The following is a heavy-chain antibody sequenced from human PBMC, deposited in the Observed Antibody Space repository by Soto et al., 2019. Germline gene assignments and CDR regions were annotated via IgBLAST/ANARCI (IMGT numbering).Heavy chain of an antibody. Sequence: SETLSLTCTVSGGSISSYYWSWIRQPPGKGLEWIGYIYYSGSTNYNPSLKSRVTISVDTSKNQFSLKLSSVTAADTAVYYCARGFYSYGFFYYADYYVDDWGKGTTVTVPS. CDR1: GGSISSYY. CDR3: ARGFYSYGFFYYADYYVDD. V-gene: IGHV4-59*01. J-gene: IGHJ6*03. CDR2: IYYSGST. D-gene: IGHD5-18*01.